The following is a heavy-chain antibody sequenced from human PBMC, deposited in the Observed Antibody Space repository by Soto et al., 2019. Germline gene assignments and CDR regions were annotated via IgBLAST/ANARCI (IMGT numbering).Heavy chain of an antibody. CDR2: IYPSDSDT. J-gene: IGHJ4*02. Sequence: ESLKISCKGSGYNFAGYWIAWVRQMPGKGLELMGIIYPSDSDTRYRPSFQGQVTISADKSISSAYLQWSSLRASDTAMYYCARGGVSTRTFDYWGQGTPVTVSS. D-gene: IGHD3-3*01. CDR3: ARGGVSTRTFDY. CDR1: GYNFAGYW. V-gene: IGHV5-51*01.